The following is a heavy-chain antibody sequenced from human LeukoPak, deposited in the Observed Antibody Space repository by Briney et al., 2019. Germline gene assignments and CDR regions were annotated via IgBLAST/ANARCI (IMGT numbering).Heavy chain of an antibody. V-gene: IGHV4-39*01. CDR3: ARHPMTTPLDY. D-gene: IGHD4-11*01. CDR1: GGSISSSSYY. J-gene: IGHJ4*02. CDR2: IYYSGST. Sequence: SETLSLTCTVSGGSISSSSYYWGWIRQPPGKGLEWIGSIYYSGSTYYNPSLKSRVTISVDTSKNQFSLKLSSVTAADTAVYYCARHPMTTPLDYWGQGTLVTVSS.